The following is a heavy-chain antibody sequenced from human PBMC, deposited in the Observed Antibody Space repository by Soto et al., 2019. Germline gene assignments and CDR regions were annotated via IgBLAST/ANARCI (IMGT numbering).Heavy chain of an antibody. V-gene: IGHV3-9*01. Sequence: GGSLRLSCAASGFTFDDYAMHWVRQAPGKGLEWVSGISWNSGSIGYADSVKSRFTISRDNAKNSLYLQMNSLRAEDTALYYCANQGDYGFRFDPWGQGTLVTVSS. CDR3: ANQGDYGFRFDP. CDR1: GFTFDDYA. J-gene: IGHJ5*02. D-gene: IGHD4-17*01. CDR2: ISWNSGSI.